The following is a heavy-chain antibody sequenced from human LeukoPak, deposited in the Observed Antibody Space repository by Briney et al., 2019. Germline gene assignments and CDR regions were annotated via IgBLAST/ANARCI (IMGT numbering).Heavy chain of an antibody. CDR1: GGSISSYY. CDR3: ARADRVYYGSGSYYDEFDY. V-gene: IGHV4-59*01. Sequence: SETLSLTCTVSGGSISSYYWSWIRQPPGKGLEWIGYIYYSGSTNYNPSLKSRVTISVDTSKNQFSLKLSSVTAADTAVYYCARADRVYYGSGSYYDEFDYWGQGTLVTVSS. CDR2: IYYSGST. J-gene: IGHJ4*02. D-gene: IGHD3-10*01.